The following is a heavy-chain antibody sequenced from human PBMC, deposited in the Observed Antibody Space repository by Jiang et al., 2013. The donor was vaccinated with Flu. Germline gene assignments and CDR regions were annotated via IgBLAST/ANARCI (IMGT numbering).Heavy chain of an antibody. D-gene: IGHD2-15*01. J-gene: IGHJ3*02. CDR3: ARLPMDCATSSCLRTSVADGVFDI. V-gene: IGHV4-39*07. Sequence: LLKPSETLSLTCNVSGGSITSGDYYWGWIRQPPGKGLEWIGSVYRSGTTYYRPSLKSRASLSIDTSKNQFSLKLRSMTAADTAVFYCARLPMDCATSSCLRTSVADGVFDIWGRGTMVSVSS. CDR2: VYRSGTT. CDR1: GGSITSGDYY.